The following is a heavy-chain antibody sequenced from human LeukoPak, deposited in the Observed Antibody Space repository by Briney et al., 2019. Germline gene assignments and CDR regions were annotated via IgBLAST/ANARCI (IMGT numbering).Heavy chain of an antibody. CDR2: INSDGSST. V-gene: IGHV3-74*01. D-gene: IGHD1-26*01. CDR1: GFTFSSYW. CDR3: TTDHIVGALKADY. Sequence: GGSLRLSCAASGFTFSSYWMHWVRQAPGKGLVWVSRINSDGSSTSYADSVKGRFTISRDNAKNTLYLQMNSLRAEDTAVYYCTTDHIVGALKADYWGQGTLVTVSS. J-gene: IGHJ4*02.